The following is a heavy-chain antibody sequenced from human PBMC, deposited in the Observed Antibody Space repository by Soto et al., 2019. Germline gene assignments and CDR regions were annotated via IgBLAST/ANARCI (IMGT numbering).Heavy chain of an antibody. Sequence: GPLRRSCAASGFSFSHCEMHWVRQPPGKRLEWVALISYDGEHQYCTGPVRGRFTISRDNSRTAVYLKMNDLSLDDTATYYCVSPHSESSNAFDLWGQGTLVTVSS. J-gene: IGHJ5*02. CDR1: GFSFSHCE. D-gene: IGHD3-10*01. CDR3: VSPHSESSNAFDL. CDR2: ISYDGEHQ. V-gene: IGHV3-30*14.